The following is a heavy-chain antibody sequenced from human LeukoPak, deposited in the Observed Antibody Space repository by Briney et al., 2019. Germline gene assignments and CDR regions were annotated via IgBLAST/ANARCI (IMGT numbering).Heavy chain of an antibody. J-gene: IGHJ6*03. CDR1: GFTFSNYW. Sequence: AFLRLSCAASGFTFSNYWMHWVRQAPGKGLVWVSRINSDGSSTSYADSGKGRFTIARDNAKHTLYLQMNSLRAAATAVYYCARVSSGSYFGYYYYYMDVWGKGTTVTVSS. CDR2: INSDGSST. V-gene: IGHV3-74*01. CDR3: ARVSSGSYFGYYYYYMDV. D-gene: IGHD1-26*01.